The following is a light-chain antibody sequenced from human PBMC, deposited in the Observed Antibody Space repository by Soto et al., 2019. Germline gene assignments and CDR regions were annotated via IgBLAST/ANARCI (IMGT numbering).Light chain of an antibody. Sequence: QSALTQPPSASGSPGQSVTISCTGSSSDVGGYDFVSWYQQFPGKAPKLIIFEVTKRPSGVPDRFSGSRSGNTASLTVSGLQAEDEADYYCTSYAGWRHKIFGGGTKLTVL. V-gene: IGLV2-8*01. CDR2: EVT. CDR3: TSYAGWRHKI. CDR1: SSDVGGYDF. J-gene: IGLJ2*01.